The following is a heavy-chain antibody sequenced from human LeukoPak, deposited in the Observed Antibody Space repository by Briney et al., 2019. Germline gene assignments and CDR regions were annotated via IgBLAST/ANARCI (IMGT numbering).Heavy chain of an antibody. CDR1: GFPVSSNY. CDR2: IYSGGST. J-gene: IGHJ4*02. Sequence: GSLELSCAASGFPVSSNYMSWVRQAPGKGLEWVSLIYSGGSTYYADSVKGRFTISRDNSKNTLYLQMNSLRAEDTAVYYCVRGRPEYYCDYWGQGTLVTVSS. CDR3: VRGRPEYYCDY. V-gene: IGHV3-53*01. D-gene: IGHD6-6*01.